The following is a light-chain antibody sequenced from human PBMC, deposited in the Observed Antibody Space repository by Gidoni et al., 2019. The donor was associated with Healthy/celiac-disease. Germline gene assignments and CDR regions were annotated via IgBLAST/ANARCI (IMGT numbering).Light chain of an antibody. V-gene: IGLV1-44*01. CDR2: SNK. CDR3: AAWDDSLNGHVV. Sequence: QSVLTQPPSASGTPGQRVTISCSGSSSNIGSNTVNWYQQLPGTAPKLLIYSNKQRPSGVPDRFSGSKSGTSASLATSGLQSEDEADYYCAAWDDSLNGHVVFGGGTKLTVL. J-gene: IGLJ2*01. CDR1: SSNIGSNT.